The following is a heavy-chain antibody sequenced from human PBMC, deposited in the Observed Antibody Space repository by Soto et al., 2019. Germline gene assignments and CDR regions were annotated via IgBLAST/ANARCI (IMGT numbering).Heavy chain of an antibody. CDR2: SSGSGDST. V-gene: IGHV3-23*01. J-gene: IGHJ1*01. D-gene: IGHD6-19*01. CDR1: GFTFSSYA. CDR3: AKGVPGIAVAGTGYFQH. Sequence: EVQLLESGGGLVQPGGSLRLSCAASGFTFSSYAMSWVRQAPGKGLEWVSGSSGSGDSTYYADSVKGRFTIFRDNSKNTLYLQMNSLRAEDTAVYYCAKGVPGIAVAGTGYFQHWGQGTLVTVSS.